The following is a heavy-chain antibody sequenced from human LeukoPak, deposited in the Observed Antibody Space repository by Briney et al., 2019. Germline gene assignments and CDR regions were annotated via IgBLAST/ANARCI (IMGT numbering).Heavy chain of an antibody. Sequence: SETLSLTCAVSGYSISNSYWWGWIRQPPGKGLEWIGYIYYSGSTYYNPSLKSRVTMSVDASKNQFSLKLNSVTAVDTAVYYCATYSNYGRFDFWGQGTLVTVSS. CDR1: GYSISNSYW. J-gene: IGHJ4*02. CDR3: ATYSNYGRFDF. V-gene: IGHV4-28*01. D-gene: IGHD4-4*01. CDR2: IYYSGST.